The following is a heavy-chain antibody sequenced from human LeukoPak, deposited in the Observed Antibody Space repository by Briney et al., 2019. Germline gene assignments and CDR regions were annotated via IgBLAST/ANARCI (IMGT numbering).Heavy chain of an antibody. V-gene: IGHV3-23*01. Sequence: GGSLRLSCAASGLTFSSYAMSWVRQAPGKGLEWASAISGSGGSTYYADSVKGRFTISRDNSKNTLYLQMNSLRAEDTAVYYCAKVWIAVSGAFDIWGQGTMVTVSS. D-gene: IGHD6-19*01. CDR3: AKVWIAVSGAFDI. CDR1: GLTFSSYA. J-gene: IGHJ3*02. CDR2: ISGSGGST.